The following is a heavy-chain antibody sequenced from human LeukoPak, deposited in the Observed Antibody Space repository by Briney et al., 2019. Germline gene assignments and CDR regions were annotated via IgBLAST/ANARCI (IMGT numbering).Heavy chain of an antibody. J-gene: IGHJ3*02. V-gene: IGHV3-66*01. D-gene: IGHD5-24*01. CDR3: AKEMATMNAFDI. CDR1: GFSFRDFS. Sequence: GGSLRLSCAASGFSFRDFSMHWVRQVPGKGLEWVSVIYSGGTTDYKDSVKDRFIISRDNSKNTLYLQMNSLRAEDTAVYYCAKEMATMNAFDIWGQGTMVTVSA. CDR2: IYSGGTT.